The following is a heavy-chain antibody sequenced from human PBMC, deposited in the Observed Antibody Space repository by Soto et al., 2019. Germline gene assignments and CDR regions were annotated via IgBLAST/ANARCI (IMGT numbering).Heavy chain of an antibody. D-gene: IGHD2-15*01. V-gene: IGHV1-18*01. CDR1: GYTFTSYG. CDR3: ARDHGNGGNYYYGMDV. J-gene: IGHJ6*02. CDR2: ISAYNGNT. Sequence: GASVKVSCKASGYTFTSYGISWVRQAPGQGLEWMGWISAYNGNTNYAQKLQGRVTMTTDTSTSTAYMELRSLRSDDTAVYYCARDHGNGGNYYYGMDVWGQGTTVTVSS.